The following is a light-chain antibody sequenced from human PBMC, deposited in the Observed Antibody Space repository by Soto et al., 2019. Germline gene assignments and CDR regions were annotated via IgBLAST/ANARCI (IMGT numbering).Light chain of an antibody. Sequence: SYELTQPPSVSVAPGKTATITCGGHNVGSESVHWYQQRPGQAPVLVIYSDGDRPSAIPERFSGSKSGNTATLTIGRVEAGDEADYYCQVWDSSSDHLIFGGGTKVTVL. CDR2: SDG. CDR3: QVWDSSSDHLI. CDR1: NVGSES. J-gene: IGLJ2*01. V-gene: IGLV3-21*04.